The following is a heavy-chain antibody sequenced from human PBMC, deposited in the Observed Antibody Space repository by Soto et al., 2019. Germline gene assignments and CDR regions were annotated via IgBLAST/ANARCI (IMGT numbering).Heavy chain of an antibody. V-gene: IGHV4-30-4*01. J-gene: IGHJ6*02. CDR3: ARYAYDSSGYYYGTDMDV. CDR2: IYYSGST. CDR1: GGSISSGDYY. Sequence: KLSETLSLTCTVSGGSISSGDYYWSWIRQPPGKGLEWIGYIYYSGSTYYNPSLKSRVTISVDTSKNQFSLKLSSVTAADTAVYYCARYAYDSSGYYYGTDMDVWGQGTTVTVSS. D-gene: IGHD3-22*01.